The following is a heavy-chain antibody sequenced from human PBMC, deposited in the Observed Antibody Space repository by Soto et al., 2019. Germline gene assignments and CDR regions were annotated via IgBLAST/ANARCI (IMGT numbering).Heavy chain of an antibody. V-gene: IGHV3-9*01. D-gene: IGHD1-26*01. CDR2: ISWNSGNI. CDR3: AKDVGVGATLFIAGFDY. CDR1: GFTFDDYA. J-gene: IGHJ4*02. Sequence: EVQLVESGGGLVQPGRSLRLSCASSGFTFDDYAMHWVRQAPGKGLEWVSGISWNSGNIGYADSVKGRFTISRDNAKNSLYLQMNSLRAEDTALYYCAKDVGVGATLFIAGFDYWGQGTLVTVSS.